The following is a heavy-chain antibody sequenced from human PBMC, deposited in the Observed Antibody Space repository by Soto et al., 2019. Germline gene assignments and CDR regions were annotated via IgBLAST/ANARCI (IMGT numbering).Heavy chain of an antibody. J-gene: IGHJ6*02. CDR1: GYTFTRSG. CDR3: AREGVAPYYYYGMDG. Sequence: QVQLVQSGAEVKKPGASVKVSCKASGYTFTRSGISWVRQAPGQGPEWMGWISSYNGDTNYAQTFQGRVTMTTDTSTSTAYIELRSLGSDDTAVYYCAREGVAPYYYYGMDGWGQGTPVTVSS. CDR2: ISSYNGDT. V-gene: IGHV1-18*01. D-gene: IGHD5-12*01.